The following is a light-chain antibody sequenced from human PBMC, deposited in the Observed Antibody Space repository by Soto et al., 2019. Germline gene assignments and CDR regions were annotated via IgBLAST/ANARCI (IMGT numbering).Light chain of an antibody. CDR1: QSVSSNY. V-gene: IGKV3-20*01. CDR3: QHYYTSPRT. CDR2: GAS. Sequence: EVMLTQSPGTLSLSPGERATLSCRASQSVSSNYLAWYQQKSGQAPRLLIYGASNRATGIPDRFSGSGSGTDFPLTTRRLDPEDFPVYYCQHYYTSPRTFGQGPNVEFK. J-gene: IGKJ1*01.